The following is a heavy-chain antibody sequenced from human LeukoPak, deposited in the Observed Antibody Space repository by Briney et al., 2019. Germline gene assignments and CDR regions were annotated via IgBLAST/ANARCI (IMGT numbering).Heavy chain of an antibody. Sequence: SETLSLTCTVSGGSISSYYWSWLRQPPGKGLEWIGYIYYSGSTNYNPSLKSRVTISVDTSKNQFSLKLSSVTAADTAVYYCARGRRDGYVDFDYWGQGTLVTVSS. CDR1: GGSISSYY. CDR2: IYYSGST. CDR3: ARGRRDGYVDFDY. D-gene: IGHD5-24*01. V-gene: IGHV4-59*01. J-gene: IGHJ4*02.